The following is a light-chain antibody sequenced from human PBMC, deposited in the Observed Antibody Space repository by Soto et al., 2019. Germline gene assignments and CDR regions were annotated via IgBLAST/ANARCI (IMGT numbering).Light chain of an antibody. CDR2: AAS. CDR3: QKCKVAPFT. J-gene: IGKJ3*01. Sequence: DIQMTKSPSSLSAFVGDRVTITCRASQDIGNFLAWYQQKPGKVPKLLIYAASTLQSGVPSRFSGSGSGTDFTLTISSLQPEDVATYYCQKCKVAPFTFGQGTKVDIK. CDR1: QDIGNF. V-gene: IGKV1-27*01.